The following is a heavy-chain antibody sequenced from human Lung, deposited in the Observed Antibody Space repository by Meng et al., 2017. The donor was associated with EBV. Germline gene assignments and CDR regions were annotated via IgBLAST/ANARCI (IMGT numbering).Heavy chain of an antibody. D-gene: IGHD5-12*01. J-gene: IGHJ4*02. CDR2: IYYSGST. CDR1: GGSIRFGDYY. Sequence: QTQLQGSGPGLVKPSGTLSLTCTVSGGSIRFGDYYWGWIRQPPGKGLEWIGSIYYSGSTYYNPSLRSRVTMSLDTSKNQFSLKLSSVTATDTAVYYCARHDGGYGDYFDHWGQGTLVTVSS. V-gene: IGHV4-39*01. CDR3: ARHDGGYGDYFDH.